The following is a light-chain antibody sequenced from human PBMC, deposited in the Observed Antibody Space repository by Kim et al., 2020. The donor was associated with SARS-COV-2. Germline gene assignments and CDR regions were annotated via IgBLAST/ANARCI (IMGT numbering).Light chain of an antibody. V-gene: IGKV3-11*01. Sequence: PGERATLSCRASQSVSSYLAWYQKKPGQAPRLLIYDASSRATSIPARFSGSGSGTDFTLTISSLEREDFAVYYCQTTGNSLTFGGGTKVDNK. CDR1: QSVSSY. CDR3: QTTGNSLT. J-gene: IGKJ4*01. CDR2: DAS.